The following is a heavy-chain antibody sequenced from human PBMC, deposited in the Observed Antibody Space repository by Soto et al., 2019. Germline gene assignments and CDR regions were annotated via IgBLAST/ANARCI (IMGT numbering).Heavy chain of an antibody. CDR1: GASISGFY. J-gene: IGHJ5*02. D-gene: IGHD1-26*01. CDR3: VRDGAKTLRDWFDP. CDR2: IYATGTT. V-gene: IGHV4-4*07. Sequence: SETLSLTCTVSGASISGFYWSWIRKSAGKGLEWIGRIYATGTTDYNPSLKSRVMMSVDTSKKQFSLKLRSVTAADTAVYYCVRDGAKTLRDWFDPWGQGISVTVSS.